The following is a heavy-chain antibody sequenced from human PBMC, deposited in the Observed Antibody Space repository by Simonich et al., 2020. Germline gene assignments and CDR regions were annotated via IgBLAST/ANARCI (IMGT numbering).Heavy chain of an antibody. CDR3: ARGKGWKNAFDI. CDR2: INHSGTT. Sequence: QVQLQQWGAGLLKPSETLSLTCAVYGGSFSGYYWSWNRQPPGKGLERIGEINHSGTTNNNPSHKGRFTISVDTSKNQFSLKLSSVTAADTAVYYCARGKGWKNAFDIWGQGTMVTVSS. D-gene: IGHD1-1*01. V-gene: IGHV4-34*01. J-gene: IGHJ3*02. CDR1: GGSFSGYY.